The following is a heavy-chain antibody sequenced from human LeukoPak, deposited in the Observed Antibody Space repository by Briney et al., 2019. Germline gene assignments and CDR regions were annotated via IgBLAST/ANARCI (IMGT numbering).Heavy chain of an antibody. D-gene: IGHD3-3*01. CDR3: ASEGAYYDFWSGYYSNYYFDY. J-gene: IGHJ4*02. CDR2: INSDGSST. CDR1: GFTFSSYA. V-gene: IGHV3-74*01. Sequence: GGSLRLSCAASGFTFSSYAMSWVRQAPGKGLVWVSRINSDGSSTSYADSVKGRFTISRDNAKNTLYLQMNSLRAEDTAVYYCASEGAYYDFWSGYYSNYYFDYWGQGTLVTVSS.